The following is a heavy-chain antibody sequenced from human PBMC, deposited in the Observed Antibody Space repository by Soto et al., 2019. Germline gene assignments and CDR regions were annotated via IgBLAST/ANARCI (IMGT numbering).Heavy chain of an antibody. J-gene: IGHJ6*02. CDR1: GYTFTTYG. V-gene: IGHV1-18*01. D-gene: IGHD3-10*01. Sequence: QVQLEQSAPEVKKPGASVKVSCKASGYTFTTYGISWVRQAPGQGLEWLGWINTHNGNTNYAQNLQGRVIMTADTSTNTAYMELRSLRSDDTAIYYCTREGSAPYYYYGMDAWGQGTTVTFS. CDR2: INTHNGNT. CDR3: TREGSAPYYYYGMDA.